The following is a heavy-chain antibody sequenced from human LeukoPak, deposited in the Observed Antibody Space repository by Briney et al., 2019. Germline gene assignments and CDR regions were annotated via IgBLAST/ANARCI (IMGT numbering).Heavy chain of an antibody. V-gene: IGHV3-23*01. Sequence: GGSLRLSCAASGFTFSSCAMSWVRQAPGKGLEWVSAISGSGGSTYYADSVKGRFTISRDNSKNALYLQMNSLRAEDTAVYYCAKTGIEYYDILTGYYQYNWFDPWGQGTLVTVSS. D-gene: IGHD3-9*01. J-gene: IGHJ5*02. CDR1: GFTFSSCA. CDR2: ISGSGGST. CDR3: AKTGIEYYDILTGYYQYNWFDP.